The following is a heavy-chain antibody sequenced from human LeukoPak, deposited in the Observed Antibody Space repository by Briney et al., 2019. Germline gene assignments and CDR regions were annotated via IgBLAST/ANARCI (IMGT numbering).Heavy chain of an antibody. V-gene: IGHV5-51*01. CDR1: GYSFSSDW. Sequence: GESLKISCKGSGYSFSSDWIAWVRQMPGKGLEWMGSIYFGDSDTRYSPSFQGQATISADKSISTAYLQWSSLKASDTAMYYCARFSVGWFDPWGQGTLVTVSS. CDR2: IYFGDSDT. J-gene: IGHJ5*02. D-gene: IGHD3-3*01. CDR3: ARFSVGWFDP.